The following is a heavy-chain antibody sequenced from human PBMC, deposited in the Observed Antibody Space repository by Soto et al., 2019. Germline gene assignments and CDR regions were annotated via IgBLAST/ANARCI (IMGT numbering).Heavy chain of an antibody. CDR1: GGFINNTNYY. V-gene: IGHV4-39*07. Sequence: SETLSLTCNVSGGFINNTNYYWAWIRRPPGKGLEWIGSIYHNGGTYYNPSLKSRVTISVDRSKNQFSLKLSSVTAADTAVYYCARGKVYCSGGSCPRWFVPWGQGTLVTVFS. CDR2: IYHNGGT. CDR3: ARGKVYCSGGSCPRWFVP. D-gene: IGHD2-15*01. J-gene: IGHJ5*02.